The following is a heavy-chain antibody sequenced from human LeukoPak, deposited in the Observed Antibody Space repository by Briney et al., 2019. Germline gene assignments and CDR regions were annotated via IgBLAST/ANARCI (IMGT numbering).Heavy chain of an antibody. V-gene: IGHV4-34*01. D-gene: IGHD3-3*01. Sequence: PETLSLTCAVYGGSFSGYYWSWIRQPPGKGLEWIGEINHSGSTNYNPSLKSRVTISVDTSKNQFSLKLSSVTAADTAVYYCARVSRSVTIFGVVSFYYYMDVWGKGTTVTVSS. CDR2: INHSGST. CDR3: ARVSRSVTIFGVVSFYYYMDV. CDR1: GGSFSGYY. J-gene: IGHJ6*03.